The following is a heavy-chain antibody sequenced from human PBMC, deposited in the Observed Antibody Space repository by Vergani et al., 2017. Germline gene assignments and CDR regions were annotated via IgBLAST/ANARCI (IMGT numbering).Heavy chain of an antibody. CDR3: ARALLGYYGSGGYSDY. CDR2: ISSSRSYI. V-gene: IGHV3-21*01. Sequence: EVQLVESGGGLVKPGGSLRLSCAASGYTFSSYSMNWVRPAPGKGLEWVSSISSSRSYIYYADSVKGRFTISRDNAKNSLYLQMNSLRAEDTAVYYCARALLGYYGSGGYSDYWGQGTLVTVSS. J-gene: IGHJ4*02. D-gene: IGHD3-10*01. CDR1: GYTFSSYS.